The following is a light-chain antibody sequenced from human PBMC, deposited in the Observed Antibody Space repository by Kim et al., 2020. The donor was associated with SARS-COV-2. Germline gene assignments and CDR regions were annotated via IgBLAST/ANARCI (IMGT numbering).Light chain of an antibody. J-gene: IGLJ2*01. Sequence: QGVTISCTGSSSNIGAGYDVHWYQQLPGTAPNLLIYGNTNRPSGVPDRFSGSKSGTSASLAITGLQAEDEADYYCQSFDSSLSAWVFGGGAKLTVL. CDR1: SSNIGAGYD. V-gene: IGLV1-40*01. CDR2: GNT. CDR3: QSFDSSLSAWV.